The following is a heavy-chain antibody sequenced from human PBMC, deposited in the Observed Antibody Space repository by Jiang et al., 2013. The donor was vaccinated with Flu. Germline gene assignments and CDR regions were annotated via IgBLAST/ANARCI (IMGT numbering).Heavy chain of an antibody. D-gene: IGHD3-22*01. CDR1: GYSFTNYP. CDR3: AILLNSRAWFWYFDL. V-gene: IGHV7-4-1*02. J-gene: IGHJ2*01. Sequence: QSGSELMRPGSSVNISCKASGYSFTNYPMNWVRQAPGQGLEWMGWIDFNTGNPTYAQGFTGRFVFSSDTSVNTAYLQISSLKAEDTAVYYCAILLNSRAWFWYFDL. CDR2: IDFNTGNP.